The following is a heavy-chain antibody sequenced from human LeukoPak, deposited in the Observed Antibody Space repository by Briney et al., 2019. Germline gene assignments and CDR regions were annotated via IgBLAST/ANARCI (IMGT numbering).Heavy chain of an antibody. CDR2: IIPILGIA. Sequence: SVKVSCKASGGTFSSYAISWVRQAPGQGLEWMGRIIPILGIANYAQKLQGRVTMTTDTSTSTAYMELRSLRSDDTAVYYCARDGLYDFWSGYYMSYYYYMDVGGKGPRVSVPS. D-gene: IGHD3-3*01. J-gene: IGHJ6*03. CDR1: GGTFSSYA. V-gene: IGHV1-69*04. CDR3: ARDGLYDFWSGYYMSYYYYMDV.